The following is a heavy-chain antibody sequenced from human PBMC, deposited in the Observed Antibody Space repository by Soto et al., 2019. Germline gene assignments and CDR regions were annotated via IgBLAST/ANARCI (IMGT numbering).Heavy chain of an antibody. Sequence: ASVKVSCKASGYTFTSYAMHWVRQAPGQRLEWMGWINAGNGNTKYSQKFQGRVTITRDTSASTAYMELSSLRSEDTAVYYCARGGYYYDPFDYWGQGTLVTVSS. D-gene: IGHD3-22*01. CDR2: INAGNGNT. CDR1: GYTFTSYA. V-gene: IGHV1-3*01. CDR3: ARGGYYYDPFDY. J-gene: IGHJ4*02.